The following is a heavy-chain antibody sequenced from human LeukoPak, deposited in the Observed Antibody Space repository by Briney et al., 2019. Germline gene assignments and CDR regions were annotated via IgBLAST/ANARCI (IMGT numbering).Heavy chain of an antibody. J-gene: IGHJ4*02. D-gene: IGHD3-22*01. CDR2: ISSSSSYI. Sequence: GSLRLSCAASGFTFSSYSMNWVRQAPGKGLEWVSSISSSSSYIYYADSVKGRFTISRDNAKNSLYVQMNSLRAEDTAVYYCARDHYYDSSGYTGEGYFDYWGQGTLVTVSS. CDR3: ARDHYYDSSGYTGEGYFDY. V-gene: IGHV3-21*01. CDR1: GFTFSSYS.